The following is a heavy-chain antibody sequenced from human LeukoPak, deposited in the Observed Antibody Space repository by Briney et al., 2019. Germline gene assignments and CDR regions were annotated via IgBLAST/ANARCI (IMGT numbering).Heavy chain of an antibody. D-gene: IGHD3-9*01. V-gene: IGHV4-59*01. Sequence: SETLPLTCTVSGGSISSYYWSWIRQPPGKGLECIGYISYSGGTNYNPSLKSRVTISLDTSKNQFSLKLSSVTAADTAVYYCARAHSRDLTGYYPFDYWGQGTLVTVSS. CDR1: GGSISSYY. J-gene: IGHJ4*02. CDR2: ISYSGGT. CDR3: ARAHSRDLTGYYPFDY.